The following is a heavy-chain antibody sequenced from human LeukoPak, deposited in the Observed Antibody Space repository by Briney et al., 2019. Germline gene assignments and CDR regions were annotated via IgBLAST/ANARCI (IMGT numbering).Heavy chain of an antibody. D-gene: IGHD6-19*01. CDR3: ARGALYSSGWYVSRGAYNWFDP. CDR2: INHSGST. V-gene: IGHV4-34*01. J-gene: IGHJ5*02. Sequence: PSETLSLTCAVYGGSFSGYYWSWIRQPPGKGLEWIGEINHSGSTNYNPSLKSRVTISVDTSKNQFSLKLSSVTAADTAVYYCARGALYSSGWYVSRGAYNWFDPWGQGTLVTVSS. CDR1: GGSFSGYY.